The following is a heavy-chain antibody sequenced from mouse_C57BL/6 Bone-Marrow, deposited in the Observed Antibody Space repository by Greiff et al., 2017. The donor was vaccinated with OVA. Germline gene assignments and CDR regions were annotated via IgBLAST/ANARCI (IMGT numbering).Heavy chain of an antibody. CDR3: ARDRRRGFAY. Sequence: EVKLMESGGGLVKPGGSLKLSCAASGFTFSSYAMSWVRQTPEKRLEWVATISDGGSYTYYPDNVKGRFTISRDNAKNNLYLQMSHLKSEDTAMYYCARDRRRGFAYWGQGTLVTVSA. V-gene: IGHV5-4*01. J-gene: IGHJ3*01. CDR2: ISDGGSYT. CDR1: GFTFSSYA.